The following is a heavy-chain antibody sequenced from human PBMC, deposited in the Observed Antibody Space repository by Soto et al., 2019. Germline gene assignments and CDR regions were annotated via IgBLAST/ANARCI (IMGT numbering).Heavy chain of an antibody. CDR2: ISYDGSNK. D-gene: IGHD6-19*01. J-gene: IGHJ4*02. CDR3: ARASNGWYYDY. V-gene: IGHV3-30-3*01. Sequence: QVQLVESGGGVGQPGRSLRLSCAASGFTFSSYAMHWVRQAPGKGLEWVAVISYDGSNKYYADSVKGRFTLSRDNSKNTLYLQMNRLRADDTAVYYCARASNGWYYDYWGQGTLVTVSS. CDR1: GFTFSSYA.